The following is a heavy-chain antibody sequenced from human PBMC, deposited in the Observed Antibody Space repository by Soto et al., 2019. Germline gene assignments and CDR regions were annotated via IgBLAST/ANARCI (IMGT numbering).Heavy chain of an antibody. Sequence: TLSLTCTVSGGSISSGDYYWSWIRQPPGKGLEWIGYIYYSGSTYYNPSLKSRVTISVDTSKNQFSLKLSSVTAADTAVYYCARERPDGARLDPWGQGTRVTVSS. J-gene: IGHJ5*02. D-gene: IGHD6-6*01. CDR2: IYYSGST. V-gene: IGHV4-30-4*01. CDR1: GGSISSGDYY. CDR3: ARERPDGARLDP.